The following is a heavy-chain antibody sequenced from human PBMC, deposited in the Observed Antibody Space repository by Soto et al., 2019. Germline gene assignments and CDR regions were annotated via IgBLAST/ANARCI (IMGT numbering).Heavy chain of an antibody. D-gene: IGHD6-6*01. V-gene: IGHV4-34*01. CDR1: GGSFSGYY. CDR2: INHSGST. Sequence: SETLSLTCPVYGGSFSGYYWSWIRQPPTKWLEWIGEINHSGSTNYNPSLKSRVTISVDTSKNQFSLKLSSVTAADTAVYYCARSGRIAARLYYYYYGMDVWGQGTTVTVSS. CDR3: ARSGRIAARLYYYYYGMDV. J-gene: IGHJ6*02.